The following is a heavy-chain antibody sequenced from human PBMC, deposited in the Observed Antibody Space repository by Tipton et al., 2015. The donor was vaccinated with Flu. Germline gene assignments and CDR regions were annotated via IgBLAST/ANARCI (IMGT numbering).Heavy chain of an antibody. CDR3: ARVSPRRVTSIVVVMLPEGYFDF. CDR2: VSRSGST. Sequence: TLSLTCAVSGDSISSDYHWGWIRQFPGKGLEWIGTVSRSGSTIYNPSLESRVTISIDRSKNRFSLNLKSVTAADMAVYYCARVSPRRVTSIVVVMLPEGYFDFWGQGISVIVSP. D-gene: IGHD3-22*01. J-gene: IGHJ4*02. V-gene: IGHV4-38-2*01. CDR1: GDSISSDYH.